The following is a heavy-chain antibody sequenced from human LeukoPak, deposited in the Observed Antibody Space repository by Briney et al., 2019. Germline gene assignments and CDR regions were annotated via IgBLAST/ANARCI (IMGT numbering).Heavy chain of an antibody. CDR3: ARGYGSGRLNVLFDY. CDR1: GFTFSSYS. V-gene: IGHV3-21*01. J-gene: IGHJ4*02. Sequence: GGSLRLSCAASGFTFSSYSMNWVRQAPGKGLEWVSSISSSSSSINNADSVNGRFTISRDNTKKSPYLQMNSLRAEDTAVYYCARGYGSGRLNVLFDYWGQGTLVTVSS. D-gene: IGHD3-10*01. CDR2: ISSSSSSI.